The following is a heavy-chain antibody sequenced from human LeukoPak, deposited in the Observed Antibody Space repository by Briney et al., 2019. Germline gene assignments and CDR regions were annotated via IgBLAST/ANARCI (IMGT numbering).Heavy chain of an antibody. V-gene: IGHV5-51*01. CDR2: IYPGDSNP. CDR3: AKRSQEWLGVDY. CDR1: RYSFGNYW. Sequence: GESLKISCKGSRYSFGNYWIDWVRQMPGTGLEWMGIIYPGDSNPKYSPSFQGQVTISADKSISTVYLQWSSLKASDTAMYYCAKRSQEWLGVDYWGQGTLVTVSS. J-gene: IGHJ4*02. D-gene: IGHD6-19*01.